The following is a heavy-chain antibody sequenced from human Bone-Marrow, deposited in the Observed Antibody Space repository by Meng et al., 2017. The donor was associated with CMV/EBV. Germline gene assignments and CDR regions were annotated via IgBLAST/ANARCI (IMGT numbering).Heavy chain of an antibody. V-gene: IGHV3-21*01. CDR2: ISSSSSYI. CDR3: ARESPVARPDY. D-gene: IGHD2-15*01. CDR1: GFTFSSYS. J-gene: IGHJ4*02. Sequence: GGSLRLSCAASGFTFSSYSMNWVRQAPGKGLEWVSSISSSSSYIYYADSVKGRFTISRDNAKNSLYLQMNSLRAEDTAVYYCARESPVARPDYWGQGPLVTFYS.